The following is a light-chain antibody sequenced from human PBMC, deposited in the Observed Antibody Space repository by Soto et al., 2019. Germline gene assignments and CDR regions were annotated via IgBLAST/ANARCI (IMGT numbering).Light chain of an antibody. CDR3: HQYHSPPHT. J-gene: IGKJ2*01. Sequence: EMVLMQSPGTLSLSPGERATLSCRASQTMTRAYVAWYQQKPGQAHRLLIYAASYRATGISAKFSGSGSGTDFSLTISRLEPEDSAVYYCHQYHSPPHTFGQGTKVEIK. V-gene: IGKV3-20*01. CDR1: QTMTRAY. CDR2: AAS.